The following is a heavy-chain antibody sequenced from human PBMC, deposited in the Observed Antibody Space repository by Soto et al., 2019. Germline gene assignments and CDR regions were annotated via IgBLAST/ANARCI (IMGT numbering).Heavy chain of an antibody. CDR2: INAGNGNT. Sequence: ASVKVSCKASGYTFTNYAMHWVRQAPGQRLEWMGWINAGNGNTKYSQKFQGRVTITRDTSAITAYMELSSLRSEDTAVYYCARDWTHYDSSGPGDYWGQGTLVTVSS. CDR1: GYTFTNYA. CDR3: ARDWTHYDSSGPGDY. J-gene: IGHJ4*02. D-gene: IGHD3-22*01. V-gene: IGHV1-3*01.